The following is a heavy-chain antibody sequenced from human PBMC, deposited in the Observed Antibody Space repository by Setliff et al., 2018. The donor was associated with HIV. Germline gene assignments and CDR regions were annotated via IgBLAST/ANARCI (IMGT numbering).Heavy chain of an antibody. CDR3: IRRRRAPGTADLEAY. V-gene: IGHV5-51*01. J-gene: IGHJ4*02. Sequence: PGESLTISCRASGYTFTNYWIGWVRQMPGKGLEWIGVIYPGDSVTRYGPSFEGQVSISADRSTTTAYLQWSSLKASDTAIYYCIRRRRAPGTADLEAYWGQGTLVTVSS. D-gene: IGHD2-21*02. CDR2: IYPGDSVT. CDR1: GYTFTNYW.